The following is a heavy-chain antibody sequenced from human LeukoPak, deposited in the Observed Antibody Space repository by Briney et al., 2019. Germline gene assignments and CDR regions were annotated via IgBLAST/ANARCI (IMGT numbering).Heavy chain of an antibody. J-gene: IGHJ3*02. Sequence: ASVKVSCKSSGGTFSSYAISWVRQAPGQGLEWMGGIIPIFGTANYAQKFQGRVTITADESTSTAYMELSSLRSGDTAVYYCARRLGSDDAFDIWGQGTMVTVSS. D-gene: IGHD3-16*01. CDR1: GGTFSSYA. CDR2: IIPIFGTA. V-gene: IGHV1-69*13. CDR3: ARRLGSDDAFDI.